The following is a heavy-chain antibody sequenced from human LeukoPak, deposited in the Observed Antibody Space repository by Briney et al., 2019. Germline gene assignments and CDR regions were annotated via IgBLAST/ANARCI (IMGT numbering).Heavy chain of an antibody. CDR1: GFSVSKNY. V-gene: IGHV3-66*01. Sequence: GGSLRLSCAASGFSVSKNYMSWVRQTPGRGLEWVSLIYTGGNTYYADSVKGRFTISRDQSKNNLYLQMNSLRGEDTAVYYCVTRIAATYWGQGALVTVSS. CDR2: IYTGGNT. CDR3: VTRIAATY. J-gene: IGHJ4*02. D-gene: IGHD6-6*01.